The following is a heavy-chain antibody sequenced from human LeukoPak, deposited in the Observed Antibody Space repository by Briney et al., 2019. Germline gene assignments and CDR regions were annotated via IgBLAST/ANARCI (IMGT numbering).Heavy chain of an antibody. J-gene: IGHJ4*02. CDR2: ISGSGGST. CDR1: RFTFSSYA. CDR3: AKGSREDNFLDY. V-gene: IGHV3-23*01. Sequence: GGSLRLSCAASRFTFSSYAMSWVRQAPGKGLEWVSAISGSGGSTYYADSVKGRFTISRDNSKNTLYLQMNSLRAEDTAVYYCAKGSREDNFLDYWGQGTLVTVSS. D-gene: IGHD2-2*01.